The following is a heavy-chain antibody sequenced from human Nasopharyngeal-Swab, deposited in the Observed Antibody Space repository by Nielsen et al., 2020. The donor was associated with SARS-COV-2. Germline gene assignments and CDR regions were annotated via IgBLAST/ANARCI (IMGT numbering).Heavy chain of an antibody. V-gene: IGHV4-34*01. J-gene: IGHJ4*02. CDR1: GGSFSGYY. Sequence: SETLSLTCDVYGGSFSGYYWSWIRQPPGKGLEWIGEINHSGSTNYNPSLKSRVTISVDTSKNQFSLKLSSVTAADTAVYYCARGGCRQSGWSTRGGCYFDYWGQGTLVTVSS. CDR3: ARGGCRQSGWSTRGGCYFDY. D-gene: IGHD6-19*01. CDR2: INHSGST.